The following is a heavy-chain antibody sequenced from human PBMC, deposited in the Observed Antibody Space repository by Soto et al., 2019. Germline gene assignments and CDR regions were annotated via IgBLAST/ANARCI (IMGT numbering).Heavy chain of an antibody. CDR2: IRETGNT. CDR1: GFTFSNYA. Sequence: EVKILQSGGGLEQPGGSLRLSCAASGFTFSNYAMSWIRQAPGKGLEWVSTIRETGNTYYADSVRGRFATSRDNSENTLYLQMSSLSAEDTAVYYCAKQQMGVIRALDYWGQGTLVTVSS. J-gene: IGHJ4*02. CDR3: AKQQMGVIRALDY. D-gene: IGHD1-26*01. V-gene: IGHV3-23*01.